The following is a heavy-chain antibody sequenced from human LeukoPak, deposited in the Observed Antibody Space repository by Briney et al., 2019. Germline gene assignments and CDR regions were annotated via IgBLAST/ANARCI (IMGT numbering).Heavy chain of an antibody. CDR1: GGSISSYY. CDR2: IYTSGST. J-gene: IGHJ6*02. Sequence: AETLSLTCTVSGGSISSYYWSWIRQPAGKGLEWIGRIYTSGSTNYNPSLKSRVTMSVDTSKNQFSLKLSSVTAADTAVYYCAREPRVYSYDYGMDVWGQGTTVTVSS. V-gene: IGHV4-4*07. CDR3: AREPRVYSYDYGMDV.